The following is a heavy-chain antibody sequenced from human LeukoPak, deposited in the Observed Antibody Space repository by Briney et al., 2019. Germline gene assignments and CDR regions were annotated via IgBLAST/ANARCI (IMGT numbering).Heavy chain of an antibody. CDR3: AKGRPHRGWASSWAHRKTGAFDI. V-gene: IGHV3-23*01. CDR2: ISGSGGST. CDR1: GFTFSSYA. J-gene: IGHJ3*02. Sequence: GGSLRLSCAASGFTFSSYAMSWVRQAPAKGLEWVSAISGSGGSTYYADSVKGRFTISRDNSKNTLYLQMNSLRAEDTAVYYCAKGRPHRGWASSWAHRKTGAFDIWGQGTMVTVSS. D-gene: IGHD6-13*01.